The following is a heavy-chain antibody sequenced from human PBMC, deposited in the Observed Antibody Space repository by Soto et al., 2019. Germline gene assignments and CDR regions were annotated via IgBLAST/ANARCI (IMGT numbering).Heavy chain of an antibody. Sequence: QVQLQESGPGLVKPSQTLSLTCSVSGGSISTGGYYWSWIRQHPGKGLEWIGHIYYSGNTNYNPSLKSRVTISVDTSKNQFSLKLSSVTATDTAVDYCARELLCRGSRCQQNWFDPWGQGTLVTVSS. CDR2: IYYSGNT. J-gene: IGHJ5*01. CDR1: GGSISTGGYY. V-gene: IGHV4-31*03. D-gene: IGHD2-2*01. CDR3: ARELLCRGSRCQQNWFDP.